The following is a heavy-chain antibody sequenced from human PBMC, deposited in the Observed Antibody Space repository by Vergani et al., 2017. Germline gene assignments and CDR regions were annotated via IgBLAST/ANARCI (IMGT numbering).Heavy chain of an antibody. CDR1: GFTFSSYG. CDR3: ASQSEWFSSGSYY. CDR2: IWYDGSNK. V-gene: IGHV3-33*01. Sequence: QVQLVESGGGVVQPGRSLRLSCAASGFTFSSYGMHWVRQAPGKGLEWVAVIWYDGSNKYYADSVKGRFTISRDNSKNTLYLQMNSLRAEDTAVYYCASQSEWFSSGSYYWGQGTLVTVSS. J-gene: IGHJ4*02. D-gene: IGHD1-26*01.